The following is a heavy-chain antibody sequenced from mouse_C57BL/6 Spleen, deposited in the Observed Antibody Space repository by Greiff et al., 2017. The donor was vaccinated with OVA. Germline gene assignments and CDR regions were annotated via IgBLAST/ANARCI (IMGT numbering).Heavy chain of an antibody. D-gene: IGHD1-1*01. CDR2: IDPSDSYT. CDR3: ARNYGSSYFDY. V-gene: IGHV1-50*01. CDR1: GYTFTSYW. J-gene: IGHJ2*01. Sequence: QVQLQQPGAELVKPGASVKLSCKASGYTFTSYWMQWVKQRPGQGLEWIGEIDPSDSYTNYNQKFKGKATLTVDTSSSTAYMRLSSLTSEDSAVYYCARNYGSSYFDYWGQGTTLTVSS.